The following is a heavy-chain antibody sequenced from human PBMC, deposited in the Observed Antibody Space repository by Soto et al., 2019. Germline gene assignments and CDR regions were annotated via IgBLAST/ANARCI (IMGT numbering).Heavy chain of an antibody. CDR3: ARDPYCGGDCYSADY. Sequence: PGGSLRLSCAASGFTFSSYAMHWVRQAPGKGLEWVAVISYDGSNKYYADSVKGRFTISRDNSKNTLYLQMNSLRAEDTAVYYCARDPYCGGDCYSADYWGQGTLVTVS. J-gene: IGHJ4*02. V-gene: IGHV3-30-3*01. D-gene: IGHD2-21*02. CDR2: ISYDGSNK. CDR1: GFTFSSYA.